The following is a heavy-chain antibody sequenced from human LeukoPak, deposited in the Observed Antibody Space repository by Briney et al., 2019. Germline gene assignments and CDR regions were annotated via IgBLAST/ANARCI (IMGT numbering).Heavy chain of an antibody. D-gene: IGHD5-18*01. Sequence: GASVKVSCKASGGTFSSYAISWVRQAPGQGLEWMGGIIPIFGTANYAQKFQGRVTITADESTSTAYMELSSLRSEDTAVYYCASGEDVGYSYGVEPVDNWGQGTLVAVSS. CDR2: IIPIFGTA. V-gene: IGHV1-69*13. J-gene: IGHJ1*01. CDR3: ASGEDVGYSYGVEPVDN. CDR1: GGTFSSYA.